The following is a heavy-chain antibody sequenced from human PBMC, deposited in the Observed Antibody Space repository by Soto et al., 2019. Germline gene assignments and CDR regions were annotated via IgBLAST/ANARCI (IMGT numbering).Heavy chain of an antibody. J-gene: IGHJ4*02. Sequence: EVQLVESGGGLVQPGESLRHSCAASGFTFSSYWMHWVRQAPGKGLVWVSRINYDGSTTGYADAVKGRFTISRDNAKDTVYLEMSSLTAEDTAVYYCARVARGAWGVFDSWGQGTLVTVSS. CDR1: GFTFSSYW. V-gene: IGHV3-74*01. CDR3: ARVARGAWGVFDS. D-gene: IGHD3-16*01. CDR2: INYDGSTT.